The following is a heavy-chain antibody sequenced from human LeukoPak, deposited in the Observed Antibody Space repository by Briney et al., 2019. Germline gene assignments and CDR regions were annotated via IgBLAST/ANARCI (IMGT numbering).Heavy chain of an antibody. CDR1: GFTFSSYW. V-gene: IGHV3-7*01. CDR3: ARDVRGYSYQFDV. J-gene: IGHJ5*02. CDR2: IKQDGSEK. D-gene: IGHD5-18*01. Sequence: GGSLRLSCAASGFTFSSYWMSWVRQAPGKGLEWVANIKQDGSEKYYVDSVKGRFTISRDNAKNSLYLQMNSLRAEDTAVYYCARDVRGYSYQFDVWGQGTLVTVSS.